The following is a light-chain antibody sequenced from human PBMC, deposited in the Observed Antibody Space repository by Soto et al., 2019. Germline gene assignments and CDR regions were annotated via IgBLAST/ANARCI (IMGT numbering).Light chain of an antibody. CDR1: SRDLGGYNY. CDR2: EAS. J-gene: IGLJ2*01. Sequence: QSALTQPASVSGSPGQSITNSCTGTSRDLGGYNYSSWHQQHPGKAPKVIITEASNRPSGVSNRISGARCGNTASLTISGLQAEDEADYYCSSYISSSTFVVFGGGTKLTVL. CDR3: SSYISSSTFVV. V-gene: IGLV2-14*01.